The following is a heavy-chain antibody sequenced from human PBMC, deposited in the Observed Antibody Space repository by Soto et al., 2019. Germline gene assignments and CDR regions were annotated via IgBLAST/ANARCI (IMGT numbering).Heavy chain of an antibody. Sequence: PGGSLRLSCAASGFTFSSYWMHWVRQAPGKGLVWVSRINSDGSSTSYADSVKGRFTISRDNAKNTLYLQMNSLRAEDTAVYYCARVNRAYCSGGSCHLDYWGQGTLVTVSS. D-gene: IGHD2-15*01. CDR2: INSDGSST. V-gene: IGHV3-74*01. J-gene: IGHJ4*02. CDR3: ARVNRAYCSGGSCHLDY. CDR1: GFTFSSYW.